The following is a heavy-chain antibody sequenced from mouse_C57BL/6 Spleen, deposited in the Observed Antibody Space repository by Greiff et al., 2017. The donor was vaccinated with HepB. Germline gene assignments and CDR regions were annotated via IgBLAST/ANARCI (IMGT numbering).Heavy chain of an antibody. Sequence: QVQLQQPGAELVKPGASVKLSCKASGYTFTSYWMHWVKQRPGQGLEWIGMIHPNSGSTNYNEKFKSKATLTVDKSSSTAYMLLSSLTSVDSAVYYWAGDYDGDSMDYWGQGTSVTVSS. CDR2: IHPNSGST. J-gene: IGHJ4*01. V-gene: IGHV1-64*01. CDR1: GYTFTSYW. CDR3: AGDYDGDSMDY. D-gene: IGHD2-4*01.